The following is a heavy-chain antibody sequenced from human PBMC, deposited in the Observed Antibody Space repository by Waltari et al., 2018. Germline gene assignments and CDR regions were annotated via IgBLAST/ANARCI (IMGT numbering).Heavy chain of an antibody. D-gene: IGHD1-26*01. J-gene: IGHJ3*02. CDR3: ARVARGTLYDAFDI. Sequence: EVQLMESGGGLVQPGGSLRLSCVASGLAVGTRFMGWVRQAPGKGLEWVSAIFSVDTTYYTDSVKGRFSTSRDNSKNTLFLQMNSLRAEDTAVYYCARVARGTLYDAFDIWGQGTMVTVSS. V-gene: IGHV3-66*01. CDR2: IFSVDTT. CDR1: GLAVGTRF.